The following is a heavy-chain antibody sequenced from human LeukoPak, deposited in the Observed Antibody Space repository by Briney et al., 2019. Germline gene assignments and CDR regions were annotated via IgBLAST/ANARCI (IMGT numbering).Heavy chain of an antibody. CDR2: IKSKTDGGTT. Sequence: GGSLRLSCAASGFTFSNAWMSWVRQAPGKGLEWVGRIKSKTDGGTTDYAAPVKGRFTISRDNSKNTLYLQMNSLRAEDTAVYYCARSTVPAAPYDYWGQGTLVTVSS. V-gene: IGHV3-15*01. J-gene: IGHJ4*02. D-gene: IGHD2-2*01. CDR3: ARSTVPAAPYDY. CDR1: GFTFSNAW.